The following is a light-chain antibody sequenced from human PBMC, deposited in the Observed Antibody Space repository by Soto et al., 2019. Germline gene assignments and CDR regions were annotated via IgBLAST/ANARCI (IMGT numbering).Light chain of an antibody. CDR1: QSVSSTD. J-gene: IGKJ4*01. V-gene: IGKV3-20*01. Sequence: EIVLTQSPGTLSLSPGDRATLSCTASQSVSSTDFAWYQQKAGQAPRLLIFGASSRATGIPDRFSGSGSGTDFTLTISRLEPEDFAVYDCQQYVSSRLIFGGGTKVEIK. CDR3: QQYVSSRLI. CDR2: GAS.